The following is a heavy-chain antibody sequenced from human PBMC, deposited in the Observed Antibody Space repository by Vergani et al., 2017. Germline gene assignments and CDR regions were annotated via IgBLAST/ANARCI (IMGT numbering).Heavy chain of an antibody. J-gene: IGHJ4*02. CDR2: IYYSGST. D-gene: IGHD6-13*01. CDR1: GGSISSSSYY. CDR3: ARASIAAAGGDFDY. Sequence: QLQLQESGPGLVKPSETLSLTCTVSGGSISSSSYYWGWIRQPPGKGLEWIGSIYYSGSTYYNPSLKSRVTISVDTSKNQCCLKLSSVTAADTAVYYCARASIAAAGGDFDYWGQGTLVTVSS. V-gene: IGHV4-39*01.